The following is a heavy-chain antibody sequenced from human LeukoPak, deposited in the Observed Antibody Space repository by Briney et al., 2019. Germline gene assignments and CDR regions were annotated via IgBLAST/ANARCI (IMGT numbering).Heavy chain of an antibody. J-gene: IGHJ3*02. CDR1: GDTFYVYW. V-gene: IGHV3-7*01. Sequence: GGSLRLSCAASGDTFYVYWMSWVRQAPGKGLEWVANIKSDGSESVYMDSLEGRFTISRDNAKNSLYLQLTSLRVEDTAVYYCARPQVLPDDIYNIWGQGTMVTVSS. D-gene: IGHD2-2*01. CDR2: IKSDGSES. CDR3: ARPQVLPDDIYNI.